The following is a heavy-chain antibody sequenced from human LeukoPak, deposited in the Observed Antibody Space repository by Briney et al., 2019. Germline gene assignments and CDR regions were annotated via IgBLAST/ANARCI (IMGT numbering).Heavy chain of an antibody. V-gene: IGHV3-64*01. CDR3: AGGVAGSDY. CDR2: ISSIGGTT. D-gene: IGHD6-19*01. CDR1: GFTFSTYA. Sequence: PGGSLRLSCAASGFTFSTYALHWVRQVPGKGLEYVSAISSIGGTTYYVNPVKGRFTISRDNSKNTLYLQMGSLKPEDTAVYYCAGGVAGSDYWGQGTLVTVSS. J-gene: IGHJ4*02.